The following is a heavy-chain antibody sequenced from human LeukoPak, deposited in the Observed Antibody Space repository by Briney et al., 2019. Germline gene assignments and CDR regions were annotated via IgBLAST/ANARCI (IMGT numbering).Heavy chain of an antibody. CDR2: ISAYNGNT. V-gene: IGHV1-18*01. Sequence: ASVKVSCKASGYTFTSYGISWVRQAPGQGLEWMGWISAYNGNTNYAQKLQGRVTITRDTSASTAYMELSSLRSEDTAVYYCARDLGGAAAGTPIDYWGQGTLVTVSS. J-gene: IGHJ4*02. D-gene: IGHD6-13*01. CDR3: ARDLGGAAAGTPIDY. CDR1: GYTFTSYG.